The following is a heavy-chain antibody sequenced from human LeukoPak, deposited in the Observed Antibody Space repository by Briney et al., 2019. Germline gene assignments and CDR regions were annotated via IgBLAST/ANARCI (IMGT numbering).Heavy chain of an antibody. V-gene: IGHV4-59*01. Sequence: SETLSLTCTVCGGSLSSYYWSWLRQPPGKGLEWIGYIYYSGSTNYNPSPTSRVTISVDTSKNQFSLKLSSVTAADTAVYYCARDHAEEWERGWFDPWGQGTLVTVSS. CDR3: ARDHAEEWERGWFDP. J-gene: IGHJ5*02. CDR1: GGSLSSYY. D-gene: IGHD1-26*01. CDR2: IYYSGST.